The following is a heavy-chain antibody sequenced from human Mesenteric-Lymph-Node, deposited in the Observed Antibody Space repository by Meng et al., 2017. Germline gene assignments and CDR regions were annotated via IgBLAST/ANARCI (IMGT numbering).Heavy chain of an antibody. CDR3: ARVSDYTYYYDSSGYYSVRKGILTEYYFDY. CDR2: VYHSGTT. J-gene: IGHJ4*02. Sequence: SETLSLTCAVSGDSMTSDTYYWGWIRQPPGKGLEWIGCVYHSGTTYNNPSLKSRVTISVDTSKNQFSLKLSSVTAADTAVYYCARVSDYTYYYDSSGYYSVRKGILTEYYFDYWGQGTLVTVSS. D-gene: IGHD3-22*01. CDR1: GDSMTSDTYY. V-gene: IGHV4-39*07.